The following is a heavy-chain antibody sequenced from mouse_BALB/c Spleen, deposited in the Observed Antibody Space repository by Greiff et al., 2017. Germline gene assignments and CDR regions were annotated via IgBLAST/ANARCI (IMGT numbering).Heavy chain of an antibody. V-gene: IGHV5-12-2*01. CDR2: ISNGGGST. J-gene: IGHJ4*01. CDR1: GFTFSSYT. Sequence: EVKLMESGGGLVQPGGSLKLSCAASGFTFSSYTMSWVRQTPEKRLEWVAYISNGGGSTYYPDTVKGRFTISRDNAKNTLYLQMSSLKSEDTAMYYCARVGDYDGYYYAMDYWGQGTSVTVSS. CDR3: ARVGDYDGYYYAMDY. D-gene: IGHD2-4*01.